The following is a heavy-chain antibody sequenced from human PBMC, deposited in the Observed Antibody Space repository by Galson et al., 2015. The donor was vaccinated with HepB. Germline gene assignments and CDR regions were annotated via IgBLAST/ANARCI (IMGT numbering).Heavy chain of an antibody. J-gene: IGHJ3*02. D-gene: IGHD2-2*01. V-gene: IGHV3-7*03. Sequence: SLRLSCAASGFTFSTYWMSWVRQAPGQGLEWVATIKQDGSDKYYVDSVKGRFTISRDNAKKSLYLQMSSLRADDTAVYYCAKGDCSSSSCYVWLVAFDIWGQGTMVTVSS. CDR3: AKGDCSSSSCYVWLVAFDI. CDR1: GFTFSTYW. CDR2: IKQDGSDK.